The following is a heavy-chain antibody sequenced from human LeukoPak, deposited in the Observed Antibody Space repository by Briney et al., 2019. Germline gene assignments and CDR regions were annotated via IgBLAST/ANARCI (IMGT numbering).Heavy chain of an antibody. Sequence: SEILSLTCAVYGGSFSGSYWTWIRQPPGKGLEWIGETNHIGSTNYKPSLKSRVTVSADTSNNQFSLKLKSVTAADTAVYYCARALRQFGYYYYYMDVWGKGTTVTVSS. CDR1: GGSFSGSY. V-gene: IGHV4-34*01. J-gene: IGHJ6*03. D-gene: IGHD3-10*01. CDR2: TNHIGST. CDR3: ARALRQFGYYYYYMDV.